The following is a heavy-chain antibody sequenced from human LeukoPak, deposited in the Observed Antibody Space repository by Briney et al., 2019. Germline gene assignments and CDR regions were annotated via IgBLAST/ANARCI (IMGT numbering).Heavy chain of an antibody. Sequence: GGSLRLSCAASGFTFSSYAMHWVRQAPGKGLEWVAVLSYDGSKKYYADSVKGRFTISRDNSKNTLYLQMNSLRAEDTAVYYCAREGVLRWYRDYYFDYWGQGTLVTVSS. J-gene: IGHJ4*02. CDR2: LSYDGSKK. CDR3: AREGVLRWYRDYYFDY. V-gene: IGHV3-30*04. D-gene: IGHD4-23*01. CDR1: GFTFSSYA.